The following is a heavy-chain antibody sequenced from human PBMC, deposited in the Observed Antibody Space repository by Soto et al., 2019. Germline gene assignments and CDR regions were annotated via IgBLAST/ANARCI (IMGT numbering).Heavy chain of an antibody. V-gene: IGHV4-34*01. D-gene: IGHD3-10*01. J-gene: IGHJ4*02. CDR1: GGSFSGYY. CDR3: ARAQSIRGVIIVPYCFDY. Sequence: QVQVKQWGAGLLKPSETLSLTCAVHGGSFSGYYWSWIRQPPGRGLEWIGEVNHSGNTNYNPSLKSRVTITVDTCKNQFSLKLSSVTAADPAVYYCARAQSIRGVIIVPYCFDYWGQGTLVTVSS. CDR2: VNHSGNT.